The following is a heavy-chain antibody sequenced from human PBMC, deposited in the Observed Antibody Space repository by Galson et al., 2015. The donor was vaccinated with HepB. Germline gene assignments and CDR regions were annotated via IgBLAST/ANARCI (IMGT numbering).Heavy chain of an antibody. CDR1: GDSVSTDSAA. Sequence: CAISGDSVSTDSAAWNWIRHSPSRGLGWLGRTFYRAKWYNDYAESVKSRIIINPDTSKNQISLQLNSVTPEDTAVYYCARVGFSTNDFWSGPFDAWGQGALVTVSS. D-gene: IGHD3-3*01. V-gene: IGHV6-1*01. CDR2: TFYRAKWYN. CDR3: ARVGFSTNDFWSGPFDA. J-gene: IGHJ5*02.